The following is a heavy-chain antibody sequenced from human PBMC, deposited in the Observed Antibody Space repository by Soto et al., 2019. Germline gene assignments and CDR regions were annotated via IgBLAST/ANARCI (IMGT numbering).Heavy chain of an antibody. D-gene: IGHD6-6*01. J-gene: IGHJ2*01. Sequence: QVQLLESGPGLVKPSQTLSLTCTVSGGSISSSGYYWSWIRQHPGKGLEWIGYNYYSGSTYYNPSLKRRVTISGDTSKNQCARKLSSVTAADTAVYYYARGTGIAAPAYWYFDLWGRGTLVTVSS. CDR3: ARGTGIAAPAYWYFDL. V-gene: IGHV4-31*03. CDR1: GGSISSSGYY. CDR2: NYYSGST.